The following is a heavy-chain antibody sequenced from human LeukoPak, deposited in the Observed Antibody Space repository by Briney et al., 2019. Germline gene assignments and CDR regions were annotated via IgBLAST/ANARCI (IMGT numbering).Heavy chain of an antibody. D-gene: IGHD5-24*01. V-gene: IGHV3-13*01. CDR1: GFPFSTFD. J-gene: IGHJ3*02. Sequence: GGSLRLSCAASGFPFSTFDMHWVRQRTGKGLEWGSAIGSGGDIYYADSVKGRFTISRENAKNSLYLQMNSLRDGDTAVYYCAREKMASGSFDALDIWGQGTMVTVSS. CDR3: AREKMASGSFDALDI. CDR2: IGSGGDI.